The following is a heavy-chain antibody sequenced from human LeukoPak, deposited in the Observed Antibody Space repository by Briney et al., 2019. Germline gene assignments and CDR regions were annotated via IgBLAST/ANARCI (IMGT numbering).Heavy chain of an antibody. CDR3: ARVRYDYYMDV. Sequence: SETLSLTCTVSGGSISIYYWSWIRQPPGKGLEWIGYIYDSGSTNYNPSLKSRVTISVDTSKNQFSLNLSSVTAADTAVYYCARVRYDYYMDVWGKGTTVTVSS. CDR1: GGSISIYY. J-gene: IGHJ6*03. V-gene: IGHV4-59*12. CDR2: IYDSGST.